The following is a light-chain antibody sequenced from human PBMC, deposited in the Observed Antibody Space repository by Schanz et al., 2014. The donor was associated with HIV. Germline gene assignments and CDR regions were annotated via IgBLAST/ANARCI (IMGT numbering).Light chain of an antibody. CDR2: NVS. J-gene: IGLJ2*01. V-gene: IGLV2-14*03. CDR1: SSDVGGYNY. CDR3: SSYAGSNNFVV. Sequence: QSALTQPASVSGSPGQSITISCTGTSSDVGGYNYVSWYQQHPGKAPKLMIYNVSNRPSGVSCRFSGSKSGNTASLTISGLQAEDEADYSCSSYAGSNNFVVFGGGTKLTVL.